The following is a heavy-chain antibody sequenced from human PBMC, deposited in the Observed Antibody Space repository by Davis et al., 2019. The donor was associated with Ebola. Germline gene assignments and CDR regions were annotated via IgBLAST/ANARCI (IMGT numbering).Heavy chain of an antibody. Sequence: GESLKISCAASGFTFSNAWMNWVRQAPGKGLEWVGRIKGKTDGGTTDYAAPVTGRFTISRDDSKNTLYLQMDSLKTEDTAVYYCTRIQGGYYFGMDVWGQGTTVTVSS. V-gene: IGHV3-15*07. J-gene: IGHJ6*02. CDR1: GFTFSNAW. CDR3: TRIQGGYYFGMDV. CDR2: IKGKTDGGTT. D-gene: IGHD5-18*01.